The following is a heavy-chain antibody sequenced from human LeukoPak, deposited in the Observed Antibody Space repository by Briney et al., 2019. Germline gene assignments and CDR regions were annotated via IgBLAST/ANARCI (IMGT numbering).Heavy chain of an antibody. CDR3: ARVNPTNSGFYAY. CDR2: ISGSSSNT. V-gene: IGHV3-11*06. CDR1: GFTFSDYH. Sequence: GGSLRLSCAASGFTFSDYHMTWIRQAPGKGLEWVSYISGSSSNTNYADSVKGRFTTSRDNAKNSLYLQMNSLRVEDTAVYYCARVNPTNSGFYAYWGQGTLVTVSS. J-gene: IGHJ4*02. D-gene: IGHD3-22*01.